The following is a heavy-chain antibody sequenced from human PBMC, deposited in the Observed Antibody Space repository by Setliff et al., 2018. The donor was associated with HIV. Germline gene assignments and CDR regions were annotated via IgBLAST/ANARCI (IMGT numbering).Heavy chain of an antibody. CDR3: VRDTTSGWMLTS. J-gene: IGHJ4*02. D-gene: IGHD6-25*01. CDR2: ISLDTRPI. V-gene: IGHV3-48*04. Sequence: GGSLRLSCAASGFSFSSFGMNRVRQAPGKGLEWISYISLDTRPIYYADSVRGRFTVSRDNAGASLFLQMNSLRAEDTAIYYCVRDTTSGWMLTSWGQGTLVTVSS. CDR1: GFSFSSFG.